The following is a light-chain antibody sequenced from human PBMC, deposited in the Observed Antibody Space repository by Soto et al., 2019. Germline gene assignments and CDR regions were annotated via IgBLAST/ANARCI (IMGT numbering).Light chain of an antibody. J-gene: IGLJ3*02. CDR1: SSNIGNNA. CDR3: AAWDDSLTGPV. Sequence: QSVLTQPPSLSAAPRQRVTISCSGSSSNIGNNAVNWYQKFPGKAPKLLFHFDDRVASGVSDRFSGSKSGTSASLAISGLQSEDEAEYYCAAWDDSLTGPVFGGGTKLTVL. CDR2: FDD. V-gene: IGLV1-36*01.